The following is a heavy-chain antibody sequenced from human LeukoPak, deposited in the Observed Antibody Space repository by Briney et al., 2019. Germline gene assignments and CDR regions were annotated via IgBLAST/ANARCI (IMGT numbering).Heavy chain of an antibody. J-gene: IGHJ4*02. CDR1: GGSFSGYY. Sequence: SETLSLTCAVYGGSFSGYYWSWIRQPPGKGLEWIGEINHSGSTNYNPSLKSRVTISVDTSKNQFSLKLSSVTAADTAVYYCARRRWLQWLLDYWGQGTLVTVSS. CDR2: INHSGST. CDR3: ARRRWLQWLLDY. D-gene: IGHD5-24*01. V-gene: IGHV4-34*01.